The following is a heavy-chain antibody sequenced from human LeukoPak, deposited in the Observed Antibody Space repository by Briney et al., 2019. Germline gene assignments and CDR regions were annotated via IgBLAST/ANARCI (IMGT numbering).Heavy chain of an antibody. CDR3: AKGYCSGGSCYFSSFDY. CDR2: ISGSGGST. V-gene: IGHV3-23*01. Sequence: GGSLRLSCAASGFTFSSYAMSWVRQAPGKGLEWVSAISGSGGSTYYADSVKGRFTISRDNSKDTLYLQMNSLRAEDTAVYYCAKGYCSGGSCYFSSFDYWGQGTLVTVSS. J-gene: IGHJ4*02. D-gene: IGHD2-15*01. CDR1: GFTFSSYA.